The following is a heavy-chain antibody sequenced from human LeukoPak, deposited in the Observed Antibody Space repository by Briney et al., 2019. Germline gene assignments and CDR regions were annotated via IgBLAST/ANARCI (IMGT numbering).Heavy chain of an antibody. Sequence: PGGSLRLSCAASGFTFSSYTMNWVRQAPGKGLEWVSSISSSSSYIYYADSVKGRFTISRDNAKNSLYLQMNSLRAEDTAVYYCAVPITAMVYSPYDYWGQGTLVTVSS. D-gene: IGHD5-18*01. CDR1: GFTFSSYT. CDR2: ISSSSSYI. CDR3: AVPITAMVYSPYDY. V-gene: IGHV3-21*01. J-gene: IGHJ4*02.